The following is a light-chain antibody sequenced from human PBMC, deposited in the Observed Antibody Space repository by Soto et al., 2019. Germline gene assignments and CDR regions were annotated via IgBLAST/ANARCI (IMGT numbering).Light chain of an antibody. Sequence: EIVLTQSPGTLSLSPGERATLSCRASQSVSSSYLAWYQQKPGQAPRLLIYGASSRATGIPDRFSGRGSGTYFTLTISSLEPEDFAVYYCQQYGSSLFTFGPGTKVDIK. CDR1: QSVSSSY. J-gene: IGKJ3*01. V-gene: IGKV3-20*01. CDR2: GAS. CDR3: QQYGSSLFT.